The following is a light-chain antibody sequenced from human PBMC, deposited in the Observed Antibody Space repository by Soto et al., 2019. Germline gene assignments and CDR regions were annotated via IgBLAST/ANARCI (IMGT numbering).Light chain of an antibody. Sequence: QSVLTQSPSVSGAPGQRVTISCTGSSSNIGTGSDVRWYQHLPGAAPRLLLYGNNNRPSGVPDRFSGSKSGTSASLAIIGLQAEDEADYYCQSFDSSLGAYVFGPGTKVPV. CDR1: SSNIGTGSD. CDR2: GNN. V-gene: IGLV1-40*01. CDR3: QSFDSSLGAYV. J-gene: IGLJ1*01.